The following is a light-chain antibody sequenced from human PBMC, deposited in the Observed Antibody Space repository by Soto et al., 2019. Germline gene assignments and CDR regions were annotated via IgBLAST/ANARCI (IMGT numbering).Light chain of an antibody. CDR3: QHYYSYPRT. CDR1: QSISSW. Sequence: DIQMTQSPSTLSASVGDRVTITCRASQSISSWLAWYQQKPGKAPKLLIYKASSLESGVPSRFSGSGSGSDFTLTISSLQPDDFATYYCQHYYSYPRTFGQGNKVVIQ. CDR2: KAS. J-gene: IGKJ1*01. V-gene: IGKV1-5*03.